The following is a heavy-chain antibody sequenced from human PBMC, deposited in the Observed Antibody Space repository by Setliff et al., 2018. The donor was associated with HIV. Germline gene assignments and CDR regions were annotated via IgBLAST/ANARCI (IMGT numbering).Heavy chain of an antibody. CDR2: IGGSTGST. J-gene: IGHJ6*02. V-gene: IGHV3-23*01. Sequence: VGSLRLSCAASGFAFDNYCMTWVRQAPGKGLEWVSGIGGSTGSTYYADSVKGRFTISTDNSKNTLYLQMNSLRAEDTAVYYCAKPLTQWGVSPYHYAVDVWGQGTTVTVSS. CDR1: GFAFDNYC. CDR3: AKPLTQWGVSPYHYAVDV. D-gene: IGHD1-26*01.